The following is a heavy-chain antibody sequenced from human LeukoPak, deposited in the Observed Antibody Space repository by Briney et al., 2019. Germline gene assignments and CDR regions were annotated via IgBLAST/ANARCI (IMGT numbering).Heavy chain of an antibody. CDR1: GSTFSSYA. V-gene: IGHV3-30*04. CDR2: ISYDGSNK. Sequence: PGRSLRLSCAASGSTFSSYAMHWVRQAPGKGLEWVAVISYDGSNKYYADSVKGRFTISRDNSKNTLYLQMNSLRAEDTAVYYCARNYYGSGHFDYWGQGTLVTVSS. CDR3: ARNYYGSGHFDY. D-gene: IGHD3-10*01. J-gene: IGHJ4*02.